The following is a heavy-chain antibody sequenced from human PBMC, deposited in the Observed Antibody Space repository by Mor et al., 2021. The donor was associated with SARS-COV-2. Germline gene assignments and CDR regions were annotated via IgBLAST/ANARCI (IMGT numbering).Heavy chain of an antibody. Sequence: YADSVKGRFTISRDNSKNTLYLQMNSLRDEDTALYFCANLKRNDFVWGSLPDPELNLAYWGQGTLVTVSS. D-gene: IGHD3-16*01. CDR3: ANLKRNDFVWGSLPDPELNLAY. V-gene: IGHV3-30-3*02. J-gene: IGHJ4*02.